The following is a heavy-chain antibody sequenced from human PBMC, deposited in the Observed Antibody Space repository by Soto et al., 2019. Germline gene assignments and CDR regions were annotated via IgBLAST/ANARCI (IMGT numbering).Heavy chain of an antibody. CDR3: ARGPVGPEGPADS. Sequence: QVHLVQSGAEVKKPRASVKVSCKASGYTFTSYAMHWVRQAPGQRLEWMGWINAGNGNTKYSQKFQGRVTSSRNTSASIAYMELSSLRPEDKAVYYSARGPVGPEGPADSWGQGTLVTLSS. CDR1: GYTFTSYA. J-gene: IGHJ4*02. CDR2: INAGNGNT. V-gene: IGHV1-3*01.